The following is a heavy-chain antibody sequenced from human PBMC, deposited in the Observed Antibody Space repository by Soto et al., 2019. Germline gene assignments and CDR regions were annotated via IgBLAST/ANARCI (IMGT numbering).Heavy chain of an antibody. V-gene: IGHV3-23*01. CDR3: AKRSVSGTYSPFDC. Sequence: EVQLLESGGGLVQPGGSLRLSCSGSGFTFSSYALSWVRQAAGKGLEWISAISDDSLDIFHADSGRSRFTISRDNSKSTLCLQMNNLRAEDTAIYYCAKRSVSGTYSPFDCWGQGTLVTVSS. CDR1: GFTFSSYA. CDR2: ISDDSLDI. D-gene: IGHD1-20*01. J-gene: IGHJ4*02.